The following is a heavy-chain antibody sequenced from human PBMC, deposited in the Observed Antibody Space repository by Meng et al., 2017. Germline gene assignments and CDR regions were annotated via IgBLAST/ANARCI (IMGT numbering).Heavy chain of an antibody. J-gene: IGHJ6*02. D-gene: IGHD3-22*01. CDR3: ARLRAGSSGYYGMDV. CDR2: SIPIFGTA. CDR1: GGIFSSYA. V-gene: IGHV1-69*05. Sequence: SVKVPCKASGGIFSSYAISRVRQAPGQGLERMGGSIPIFGTANYAQKFQGRVTITTDESTNTAYMELSSLSSVTAADTAVYYCARLRAGSSGYYGMDVWGQGTTVTVSS.